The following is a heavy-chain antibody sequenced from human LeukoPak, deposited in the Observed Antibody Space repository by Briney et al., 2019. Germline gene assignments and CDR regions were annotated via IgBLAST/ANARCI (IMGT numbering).Heavy chain of an antibody. CDR2: IKQDGGEK. D-gene: IGHD2-2*01. CDR3: ARDPFSCPDY. V-gene: IGHV3-7*05. Sequence: GWSLRLSCAASGFTFSSFWMSWVRQAPAKGLEWLANIKQDGGEKNYVDSVKGRFTISRDNAKNSLFLQMNSLTAEDTAVYYCARDPFSCPDYWGQGTLVTVSS. CDR1: GFTFSSFW. J-gene: IGHJ4*02.